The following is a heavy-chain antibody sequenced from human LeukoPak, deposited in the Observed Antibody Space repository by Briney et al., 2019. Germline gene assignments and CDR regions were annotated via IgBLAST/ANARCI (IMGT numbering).Heavy chain of an antibody. J-gene: IGHJ6*02. CDR2: IYYSGST. CDR1: GGSISSGGYY. Sequence: PSETLSLTCTVSGGSISSGGYYWSWIRQHPGKGLEWIGYIYYSGSTYYNPSLKSRVTISVDTSKNQFSLKLSSVTAADTAVYYCARDENGFSGMDVWGQGTTVTVSS. D-gene: IGHD2-8*01. CDR3: ARDENGFSGMDV. V-gene: IGHV4-31*03.